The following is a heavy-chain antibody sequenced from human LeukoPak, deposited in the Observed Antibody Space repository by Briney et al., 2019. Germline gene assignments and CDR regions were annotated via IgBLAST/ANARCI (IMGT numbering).Heavy chain of an antibody. D-gene: IGHD6-19*01. CDR3: AKDNRRHYTSGPNPDSLH. CDR2: ISWNSGSI. Sequence: GGSLRLSCAASGFTFDDYAMHWVRQAPGKGLEWVSGISWNSGSIDYADSVKGRFTISRGNAKNSLYLQMNSLRVEDTAFYYCAKDNRRHYTSGPNPDSLHWGQGALVTVSS. J-gene: IGHJ4*02. CDR1: GFTFDDYA. V-gene: IGHV3-9*01.